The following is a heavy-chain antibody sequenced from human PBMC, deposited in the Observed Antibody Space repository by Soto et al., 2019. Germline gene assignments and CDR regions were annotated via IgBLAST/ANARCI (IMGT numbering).Heavy chain of an antibody. J-gene: IGHJ4*02. CDR2: ISGSGGST. CDR1: GVTFSSFA. D-gene: IGHD3-3*01. V-gene: IGHV3-23*01. Sequence: GGSLRLSCVASGVTFSSFAMSWVRQAPGKGLEWVSTISGSGGSTYYADSVKGRLTISRDNSKNTLSLHINSPRAEDTAVYYCAKAETYDFWSGLHFDYWGQGTLVTVSS. CDR3: AKAETYDFWSGLHFDY.